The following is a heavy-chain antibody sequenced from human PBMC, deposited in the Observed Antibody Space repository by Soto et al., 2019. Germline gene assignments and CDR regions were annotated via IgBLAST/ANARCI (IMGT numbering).Heavy chain of an antibody. V-gene: IGHV3-21*06. CDR1: GFTFTRYS. CDR3: ARESEDLTSNFDY. J-gene: IGHJ4*02. CDR2: ISSTTNYI. Sequence: EVQLVESGGGLVKPGGSLRLSFAASGFTFTRYSMNWVRQAPGKGLEWVSSISSTTNYIYYVDSMKGRFTISRDNAKNSLYLEMNSLRAEDTAVYYCARESEDLTSNFDYGGQGTLVTVSA.